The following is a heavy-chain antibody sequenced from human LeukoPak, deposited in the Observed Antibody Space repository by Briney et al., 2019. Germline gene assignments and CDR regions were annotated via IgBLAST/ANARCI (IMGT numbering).Heavy chain of an antibody. V-gene: IGHV4-34*01. D-gene: IGHD4-17*01. CDR2: INHSGST. Sequence: PSETLSLTCAVYGGSFSGYYWSWIRQPPGKGLEWIGEINHSGSTNYNPSLKSRVTISVDTSKNQFSLKLSSVTAADTAVYYCARLPTVTTWGKDWFDPWGQGTLVTVSS. CDR3: ARLPTVTTWGKDWFDP. J-gene: IGHJ5*02. CDR1: GGSFSGYY.